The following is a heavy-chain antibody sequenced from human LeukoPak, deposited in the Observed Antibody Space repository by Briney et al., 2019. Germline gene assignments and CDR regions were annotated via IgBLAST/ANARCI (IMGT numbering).Heavy chain of an antibody. CDR2: INHSGST. CDR1: GGSFSGYY. CDR3: ARRKRSGCSSTSCLLNWFDS. V-gene: IGHV4-34*01. J-gene: IGHJ5*01. Sequence: PSETLSLTCAVYGGSFSGYYWSCIRQPPGKGLEWIGEINHSGSTNYNPSLKSRVTISVDTSKNQFSLKLSSVTAADTAVYYCARRKRSGCSSTSCLLNWFDSWGQGTLVTVSS. D-gene: IGHD2-2*01.